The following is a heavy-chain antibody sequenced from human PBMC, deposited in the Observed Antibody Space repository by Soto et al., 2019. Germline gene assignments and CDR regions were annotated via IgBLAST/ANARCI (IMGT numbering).Heavy chain of an antibody. CDR2: IYYSGST. V-gene: IGHV4-30-4*01. J-gene: IGHJ3*02. CDR3: ARGRRYYDSTRRAFDI. CDR1: GGSISTGDYY. Sequence: SETLSLTCTVSGGSISTGDYYWRWIRQPPGKGLEWIGYIYYSGSTYYNPSLKSRVTISVDTSKNQFSLKLSSVTAADTAVYYCARGRRYYDSTRRAFDIWGQGTMVTVSS. D-gene: IGHD3-22*01.